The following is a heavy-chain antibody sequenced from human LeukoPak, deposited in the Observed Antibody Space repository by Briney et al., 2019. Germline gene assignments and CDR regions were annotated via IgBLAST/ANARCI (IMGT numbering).Heavy chain of an antibody. CDR1: GFTFDDYA. CDR3: AREGPGGGSYFDY. Sequence: GGSLRLSCAASGFTFDDYAMHWVRQAPGKGLEWVSGISWNSGSIGYADSVKGRFTISRDNSKNTLYLQMNSLRAEDTAVYYCAREGPGGGSYFDYWGQGTLVTVSS. CDR2: ISWNSGSI. J-gene: IGHJ4*02. V-gene: IGHV3-9*01. D-gene: IGHD1-26*01.